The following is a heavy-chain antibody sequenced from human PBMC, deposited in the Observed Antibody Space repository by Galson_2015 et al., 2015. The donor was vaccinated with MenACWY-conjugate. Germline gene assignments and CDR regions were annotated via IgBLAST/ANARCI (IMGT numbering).Heavy chain of an antibody. CDR3: ARGVKGNYYSDY. D-gene: IGHD1-7*01. J-gene: IGHJ4*02. CDR2: ITGSGGST. Sequence: SLRLSCAASGFTSSSYTMNWVRQAPQKGLEWVSTITGSGGSTFYRDSVKGRFTISRDNSKNTLFLQMNSLKAEDTALYYCARGVKGNYYSDYWGQGTLVTVSS. CDR1: GFTSSSYT. V-gene: IGHV3-23*01.